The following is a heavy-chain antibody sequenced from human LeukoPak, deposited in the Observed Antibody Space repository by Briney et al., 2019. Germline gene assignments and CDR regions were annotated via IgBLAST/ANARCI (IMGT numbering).Heavy chain of an antibody. Sequence: GASVKVSCKASGYTFTSYGISWVRQAPGQGLEWMGWINPNSGGTNYAQKFQGRVTMTRDTSISTAYMELSRLRSDDTAVYYCARWLTRGAFDIWGQGTMVTVSS. CDR3: ARWLTRGAFDI. V-gene: IGHV1-2*02. J-gene: IGHJ3*02. D-gene: IGHD4/OR15-4a*01. CDR1: GYTFTSYG. CDR2: INPNSGGT.